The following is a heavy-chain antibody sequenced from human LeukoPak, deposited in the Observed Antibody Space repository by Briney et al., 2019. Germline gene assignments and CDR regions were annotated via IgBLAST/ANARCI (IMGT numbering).Heavy chain of an antibody. CDR2: IYTSGST. D-gene: IGHD3-10*01. CDR1: LGSISSSDYY. J-gene: IGHJ6*03. Sequence: SETLSLTCSVSLGSISSSDYYWGWIRQSPGKGLEWIGYIYTSGSTNYNPSLKSRVTISVDTSKNQFSLKLSSVTAADTAVYYCARYATPLYGSGRWDYYYYMDVWGKGTTVTVSS. V-gene: IGHV4-61*05. CDR3: ARYATPLYGSGRWDYYYYMDV.